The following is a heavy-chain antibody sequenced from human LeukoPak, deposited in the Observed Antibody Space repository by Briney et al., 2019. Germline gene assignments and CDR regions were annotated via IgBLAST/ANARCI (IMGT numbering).Heavy chain of an antibody. Sequence: GGSLRLSCAASGFTFSTYAMTWVRQAPGRGLEWVSTIRGSGGSTYYADCVKGRFTISRDISKNTVYLQMNNLRAEDTAVYYCARYCSGGNCYSGLVYGGQGTLVTVSS. CDR3: ARYCSGGNCYSGLVY. CDR2: IRGSGGST. J-gene: IGHJ4*02. V-gene: IGHV3-23*01. CDR1: GFTFSTYA. D-gene: IGHD2-15*01.